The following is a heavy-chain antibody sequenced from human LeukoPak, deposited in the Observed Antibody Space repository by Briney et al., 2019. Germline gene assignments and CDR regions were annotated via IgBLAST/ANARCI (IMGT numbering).Heavy chain of an antibody. Sequence: GGSLRLSCAASGFTFSSYAMSWVRQAPGKGLEWVSAISGSGGSTYYADSVKGRFTISRDNSKNTLYLQMNSLRAEDTAVYYCAKSSKGSYPDRRYFDLWGRGTLVTVSS. CDR3: AKSSKGSYPDRRYFDL. V-gene: IGHV3-23*01. CDR1: GFTFSSYA. J-gene: IGHJ2*01. D-gene: IGHD2-15*01. CDR2: ISGSGGST.